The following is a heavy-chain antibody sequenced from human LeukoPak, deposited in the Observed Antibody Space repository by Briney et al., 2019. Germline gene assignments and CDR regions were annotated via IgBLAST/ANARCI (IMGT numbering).Heavy chain of an antibody. Sequence: ASVKLSSKASGYTVTRYYMHSVRQAPGQGLEWMGRINPNSGGINYAQKFQGRVTMTRDTSISTAYMELSRLRSDDTAVYYCARGRTTDRDYWGQGTLVTVSS. J-gene: IGHJ4*02. CDR3: ARGRTTDRDY. CDR1: GYTVTRYY. D-gene: IGHD1-1*01. V-gene: IGHV1-2*06. CDR2: INPNSGGI.